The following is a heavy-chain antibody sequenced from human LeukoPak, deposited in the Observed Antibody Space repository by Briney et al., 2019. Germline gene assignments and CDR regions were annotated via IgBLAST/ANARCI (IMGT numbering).Heavy chain of an antibody. D-gene: IGHD4-23*01. CDR3: TRDPHYYHGNPHDF. CDR1: GFTFGDYA. CDR2: IRSKAYGETA. J-gene: IGHJ4*02. Sequence: SGGSLRLSCTASGFTFGDYAMSWIRQAPGKGLEWVGFIRSKAYGETADYAASVKGRFTISRDDSNSIAYLQMNSLIIEDTAVYFCTRDPHYYHGNPHDFWGQGTRVTVSS. V-gene: IGHV3-49*03.